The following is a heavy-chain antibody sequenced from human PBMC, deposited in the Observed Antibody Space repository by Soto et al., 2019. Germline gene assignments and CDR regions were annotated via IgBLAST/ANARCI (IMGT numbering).Heavy chain of an antibody. CDR3: ARVTMVIRDSDHFGVDV. J-gene: IGHJ6*02. D-gene: IGHD4-17*01. CDR2: ISHSGTT. CDR1: GFPISSTYS. Sequence: SETLSLTCLVSGFPISSTYSWGWIRQPPGKGLEWIGSISHSGTTSYSPSLTSRVSISVDTSKNQVSLKLTSVTAADTAVYFCARVTMVIRDSDHFGVDVWGHGTRSPSP. V-gene: IGHV4-38-2*02.